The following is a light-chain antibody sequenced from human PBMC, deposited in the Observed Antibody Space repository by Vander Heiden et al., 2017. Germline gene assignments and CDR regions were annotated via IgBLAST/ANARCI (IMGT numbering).Light chain of an antibody. CDR3: QQYYSYPWT. CDR2: AAS. Sequence: IRMTQSPSSFPASTGDRVTITCRASQGISSYLAWYQQKPGKAPKLLIYAASTLQSGVPSRFSGSGSGTDFTLTISCLQSEDFATYYCQQYYSYPWTFRHETKVEIK. J-gene: IGKJ1*01. CDR1: QGISSY. V-gene: IGKV1-8*01.